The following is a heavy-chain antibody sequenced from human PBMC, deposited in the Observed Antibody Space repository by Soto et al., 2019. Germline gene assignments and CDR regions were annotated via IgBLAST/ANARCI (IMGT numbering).Heavy chain of an antibody. D-gene: IGHD6-13*01. CDR2: IYYSGST. CDR3: ARSFSSSWLGGGFDP. Sequence: QVQLQESGPGLVKPSETLSLTCTVSGGSISSYYWSWIRQPPGKGLEWIGYIYYSGSTNYNPYLKSRVTISVDTSKNQFSLKLSSVTAADTAVYYCARSFSSSWLGGGFDPWGQGTLVTVSS. CDR1: GGSISSYY. V-gene: IGHV4-59*01. J-gene: IGHJ5*02.